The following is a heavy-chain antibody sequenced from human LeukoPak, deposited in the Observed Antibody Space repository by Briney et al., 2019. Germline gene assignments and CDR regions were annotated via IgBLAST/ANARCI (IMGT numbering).Heavy chain of an antibody. Sequence: SETLSLTCAVYGGSFSGYYWGWIRQPPGKGLQWIGSIYYRGNTYYTPSLKSRVTISVDTSKNQFSLKLSSVTAADTAVYYCASPPLDYGDYSIDYWGHGTLVTVSS. CDR1: GGSFSGYY. D-gene: IGHD4-17*01. J-gene: IGHJ4*01. CDR2: IYYRGNT. CDR3: ASPPLDYGDYSIDY. V-gene: IGHV4-39*01.